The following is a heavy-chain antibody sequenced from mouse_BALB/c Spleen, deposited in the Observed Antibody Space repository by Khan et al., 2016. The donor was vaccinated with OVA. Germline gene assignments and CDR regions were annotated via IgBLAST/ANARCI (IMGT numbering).Heavy chain of an antibody. J-gene: IGHJ3*01. CDR3: SRSPYGNFAY. CDR1: GFTFNTYA. Sequence: EVELVESGGALVKPGGSLKLSCAASGFTFNTYAMSWVRQTPEKRLEWVATINSDGDYTYYPDSVTGRFTISRDNAKNTLYLQMSSLRSEDTAMYYCSRSPYGNFAYWGQGTLVTGSA. V-gene: IGHV5-9-3*01. D-gene: IGHD2-1*01. CDR2: INSDGDYT.